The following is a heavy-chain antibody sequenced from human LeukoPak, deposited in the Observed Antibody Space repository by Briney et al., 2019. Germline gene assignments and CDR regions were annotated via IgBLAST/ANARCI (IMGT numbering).Heavy chain of an antibody. J-gene: IGHJ4*02. Sequence: SETLSLICTVSGGSISSSSYYWGWIRQPPGKGLEWIGSIYYSGSTYYNPSLKSRVTISVDTSKNQFSLKLSSVTAADTAVYYCASRPRGLRLGELSLYWGQGTLVTVSS. D-gene: IGHD3-16*02. V-gene: IGHV4-39*01. CDR2: IYYSGST. CDR1: GGSISSSSYY. CDR3: ASRPRGLRLGELSLY.